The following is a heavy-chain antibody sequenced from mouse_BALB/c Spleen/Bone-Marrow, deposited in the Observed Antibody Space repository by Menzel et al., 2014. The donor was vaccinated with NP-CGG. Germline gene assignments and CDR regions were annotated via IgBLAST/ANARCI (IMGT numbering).Heavy chain of an antibody. CDR1: GFTFSTYG. J-gene: IGHJ4*01. V-gene: IGHV5-6*02. CDR2: ISSGGGYT. CDR3: TRQRXCDHYAMDY. Sequence: KXVESGGDLVKPGGSLKLSCAASGFTFSTYGMSWVRQTPDKRLEWVATISSGGGYTYYPDSVKGQFTISRDNSNNTLYLQMSSLKSEDTAMYYCTRQRXCDHYAMDYWXQXXXVXXSX.